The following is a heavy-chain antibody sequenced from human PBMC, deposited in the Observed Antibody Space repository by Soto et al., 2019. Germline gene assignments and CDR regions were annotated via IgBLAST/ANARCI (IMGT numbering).Heavy chain of an antibody. CDR1: GFTFSSYG. CDR2: ISYDGSNK. Sequence: GGSLRLSCAASGFTFSSYGMHWVRQAPGKGLEWVAVISYDGSNKYYADSVKGRFTISRDNSKNTLYLQMNSLRAEDTAVYYCARDAHGYSYGYPHYWGQGTLVTVSS. V-gene: IGHV3-30*19. CDR3: ARDAHGYSYGYPHY. D-gene: IGHD5-18*01. J-gene: IGHJ4*02.